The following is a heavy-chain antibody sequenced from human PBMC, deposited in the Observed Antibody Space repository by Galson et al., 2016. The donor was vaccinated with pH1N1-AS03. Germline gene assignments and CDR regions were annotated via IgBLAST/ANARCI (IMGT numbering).Heavy chain of an antibody. CDR1: GGSISRYY. CDR2: VYDRVNT. CDR3: SRLVGQAFAY. J-gene: IGHJ4*02. V-gene: IGHV4-59*01. Sequence: SETLSLTCTVSGGSISRYYWSWIRQPAGKGLEWIGYVYDRVNTNYNPSLKGRVTISVDTSKNQFSLNLSSVTAADTAVYYCSRLVGQAFAYWGQGMLVTVFS.